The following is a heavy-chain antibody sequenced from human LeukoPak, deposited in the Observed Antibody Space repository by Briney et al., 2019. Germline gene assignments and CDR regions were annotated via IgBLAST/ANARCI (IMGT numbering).Heavy chain of an antibody. CDR2: INPNSGGT. D-gene: IGHD3-10*01. Sequence: RASVKVSCKASGYSFTGYYMHWVRQAPGQGLEWMGWINPNSGGTKYAQKFQGRVTMTRDMSISTAYMELSRPRSDDTAVYYCARGRSGELTWAFSLDSWGQGTLVTVSS. CDR1: GYSFTGYY. V-gene: IGHV1-2*02. CDR3: ARGRSGELTWAFSLDS. J-gene: IGHJ4*02.